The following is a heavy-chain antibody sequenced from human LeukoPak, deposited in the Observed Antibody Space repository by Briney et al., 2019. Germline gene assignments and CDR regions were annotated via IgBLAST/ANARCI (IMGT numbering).Heavy chain of an antibody. CDR3: ARHPPYGDFDY. D-gene: IGHD4-17*01. Sequence: SETLSLTCAVYGGSFSGYYWSWIRQPPGKGLEWIGEINHSGSTNYNPSLKSRVTISVDTSKNQFSLKLSSVTAADTAVYYCARHPPYGDFDYWGQGTLVTVSS. CDR2: INHSGST. V-gene: IGHV4-34*01. CDR1: GGSFSGYY. J-gene: IGHJ4*02.